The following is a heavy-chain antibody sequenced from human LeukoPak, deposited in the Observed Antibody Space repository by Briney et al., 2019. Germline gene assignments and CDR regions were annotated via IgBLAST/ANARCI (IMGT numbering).Heavy chain of an antibody. J-gene: IGHJ4*02. CDR1: GFSFSEYY. CDR2: ISGSGGST. V-gene: IGHV3-23*01. D-gene: IGHD6-19*01. CDR3: AKGDSSGWD. Sequence: PGGSLRLSCAASGFSFSEYYMSWIRQAPGKGLEWVSAISGSGGSTYYADSVKGRFTISRDNSKNTLYLQMNSLRAEDTAVYYCAKGDSSGWDWGQGTLVTVSS.